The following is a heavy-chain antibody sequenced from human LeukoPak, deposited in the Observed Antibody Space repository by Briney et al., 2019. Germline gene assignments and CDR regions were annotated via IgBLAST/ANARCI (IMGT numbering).Heavy chain of an antibody. CDR3: ARDRSGSGWYDY. CDR1: GGSFSGYY. V-gene: IGHV4-34*01. J-gene: IGHJ4*02. CDR2: INHSGGT. D-gene: IGHD6-19*01. Sequence: PSETLSLTCAVYGGSFSGYYWSWIRQPPGKGLEWIGEINHSGGTNYNPSLKSRVTISVDTSKNQFSLKLSSVTAADTAVYYCARDRSGSGWYDYWGQGTLVTVSS.